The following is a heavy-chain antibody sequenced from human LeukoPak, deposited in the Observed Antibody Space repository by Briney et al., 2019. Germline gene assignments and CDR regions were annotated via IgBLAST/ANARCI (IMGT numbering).Heavy chain of an antibody. CDR1: GYRFTTYW. D-gene: IGHD2-15*01. Sequence: GESLKISCKGSGYRFTTYWNAWVRQMPGKGLEWMGIIYPGDSDIRYSPSFQGQVTISADKSISTAYLQWSSLKASDTAMYYCARQEYCSGGSCYTWFDPWGQGTLVTVSS. CDR3: ARQEYCSGGSCYTWFDP. V-gene: IGHV5-51*01. CDR2: IYPGDSDI. J-gene: IGHJ5*02.